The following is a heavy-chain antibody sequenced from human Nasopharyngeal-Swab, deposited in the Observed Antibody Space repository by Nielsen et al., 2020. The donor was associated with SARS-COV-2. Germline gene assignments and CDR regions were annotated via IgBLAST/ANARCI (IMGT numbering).Heavy chain of an antibody. Sequence: SVKVSCKASGYTFTSYAMNWVRQAPGQGLEWMVGIIPIFGTANYAQKFQGRVTITADESTSTAYMELSSLRSEDTAVYYCASVRTPGYSYGGYYYYGMDVWGQGTTVTVSS. CDR2: IIPIFGTA. D-gene: IGHD5-18*01. J-gene: IGHJ6*02. CDR3: ASVRTPGYSYGGYYYYGMDV. CDR1: GYTFTSYA. V-gene: IGHV1-69*13.